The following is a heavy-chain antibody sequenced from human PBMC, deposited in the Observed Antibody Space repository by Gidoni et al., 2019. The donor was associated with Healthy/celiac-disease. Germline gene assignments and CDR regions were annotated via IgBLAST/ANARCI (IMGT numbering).Heavy chain of an antibody. CDR1: GYTFTSYA. D-gene: IGHD6-19*01. Sequence: QVQLVQSGSELKKPGASVTVSCKASGYTFTSYAMNWVRQAPGQGLEWMGWINTNTGNPTYAQGFTGRFVFSLDTSVSTAYLQISSLKAEDTAVYYCASVGYSSGWYPRGRGSRGMDVWGQGTTVTVSS. J-gene: IGHJ6*02. CDR3: ASVGYSSGWYPRGRGSRGMDV. V-gene: IGHV7-4-1*02. CDR2: INTNTGNP.